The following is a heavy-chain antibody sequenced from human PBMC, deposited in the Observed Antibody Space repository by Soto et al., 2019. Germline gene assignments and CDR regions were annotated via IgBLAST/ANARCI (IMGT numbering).Heavy chain of an antibody. D-gene: IGHD3-16*01. CDR2: ISAYNGNT. J-gene: IGHJ4*02. CDR1: GYTFTNFG. CDR3: AGGGTPIDY. V-gene: IGHV1-18*01. Sequence: QVQLVQSGAEVKKPGASVKVSCKASGYTFTNFGISWVRQAPGQGLEWMGWISAYNGNTNYAQKFQGRVTLTTDTPTSTAYMEVRTLGFDDTAVYYCAGGGTPIDYWGQGTLVTVSS.